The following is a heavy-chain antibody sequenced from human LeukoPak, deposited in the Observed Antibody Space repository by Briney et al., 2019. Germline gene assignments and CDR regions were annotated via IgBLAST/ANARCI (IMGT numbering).Heavy chain of an antibody. Sequence: PGGSLRLSCAASGFTFSSYSMNWVRPAPGKGLEWVSSISSSSSYIYYADSVKGRFTISRDNAKNSLYLQMNILRAEDTAVYYCARDPYSGLFDYWGQGTLVTVSS. D-gene: IGHD4-11*01. CDR1: GFTFSSYS. V-gene: IGHV3-21*01. CDR2: ISSSSSYI. CDR3: ARDPYSGLFDY. J-gene: IGHJ4*02.